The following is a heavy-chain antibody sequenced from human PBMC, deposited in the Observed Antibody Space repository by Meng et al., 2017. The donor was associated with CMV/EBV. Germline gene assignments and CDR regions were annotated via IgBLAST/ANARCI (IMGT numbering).Heavy chain of an antibody. CDR1: GGSISSSSYY. CDR2: IYYSGSP. V-gene: IGHV4-39*07. Sequence: GSLRLSCTVSGGSISSSSYYWGWLRQPPGKGLEWVGTIYYSGSPYYNPSLQSRVTISVDTSKNQFSLKLSFVTAADMAVYYCARVNPNYYFYGMDIWGQGTTVTVSS. J-gene: IGHJ6*02. CDR3: ARVNPNYYFYGMDI.